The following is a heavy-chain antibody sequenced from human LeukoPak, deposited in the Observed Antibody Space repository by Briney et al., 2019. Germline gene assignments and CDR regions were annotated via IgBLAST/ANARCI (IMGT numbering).Heavy chain of an antibody. J-gene: IGHJ3*02. Sequence: ASVKVSCKASGGTFSSYAISWVRQAPGQGLEWMGGIIPIFGTANYAQKFQGRVTITADESTSTAYMELSSLRSEDTAVYYCARDYSPTRIWFGESFDAFDIWGQGTMVTVSS. CDR3: ARDYSPTRIWFGESFDAFDI. D-gene: IGHD3-10*01. CDR2: IIPIFGTA. V-gene: IGHV1-69*13. CDR1: GGTFSSYA.